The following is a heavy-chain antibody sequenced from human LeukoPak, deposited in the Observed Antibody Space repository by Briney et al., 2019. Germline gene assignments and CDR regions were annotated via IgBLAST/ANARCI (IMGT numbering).Heavy chain of an antibody. CDR2: IYTTGST. CDR1: GGSISSSSYY. CDR3: ARGLYDYYFDY. Sequence: SETLSLTCTVSGGSISSSSYYWGWIRQPPGKGLEWIGRIYTTGSTNYNPSLKNRVTMSVDTSKTQFSLKLRSVTAADTAVYYCARGLYDYYFDYWGQGTLVTVSS. J-gene: IGHJ4*02. V-gene: IGHV4-39*07. D-gene: IGHD3-3*01.